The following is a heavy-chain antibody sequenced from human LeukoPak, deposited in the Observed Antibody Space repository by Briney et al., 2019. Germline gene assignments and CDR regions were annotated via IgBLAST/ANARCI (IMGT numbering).Heavy chain of an antibody. J-gene: IGHJ4*02. CDR1: GFTFGSYW. D-gene: IGHD6-19*01. Sequence: GGSLRLSCAASGFTFGSYWMHWVRQAPGKGLVWVSRISTDGSSTNYADSVKGRFTISRDNAMNTLYLQMSSLRAEDTAVYYCARRLTGSSGFYYFDYWGQGTLVTVSS. CDR2: ISTDGSST. V-gene: IGHV3-74*01. CDR3: ARRLTGSSGFYYFDY.